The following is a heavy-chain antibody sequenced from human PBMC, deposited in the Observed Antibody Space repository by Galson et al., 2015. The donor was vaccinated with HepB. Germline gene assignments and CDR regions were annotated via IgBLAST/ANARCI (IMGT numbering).Heavy chain of an antibody. J-gene: IGHJ4*02. V-gene: IGHV1-69*02. CDR3: ATSRPVSGMDFDY. Sequence: SVKVSCKASGGTFSIYTINWVRQAPGQGLEWMGRIFPMIAIATYAQNFQGRVTITADKSTSTAYMELSSLRSEDTAVYYCATSRPVSGMDFDYWGQGTLVTVSS. CDR2: IFPMIAIA. D-gene: IGHD6-19*01. CDR1: GGTFSIYT.